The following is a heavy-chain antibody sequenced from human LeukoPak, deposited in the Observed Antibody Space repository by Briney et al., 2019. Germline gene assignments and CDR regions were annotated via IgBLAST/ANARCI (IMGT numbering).Heavy chain of an antibody. CDR2: INHSGST. Sequence: KPSETLSLTCAVYGRSFSTYYWSSIRQPPGKGLEWIGEINHSGSTNYNPSLKSRVTISVDTSKNQFSLKLSSVTAADPAVYYCARGGVYCGGDCYVDYWGQGTLVTVSS. V-gene: IGHV4-34*01. CDR3: ARGGVYCGGDCYVDY. D-gene: IGHD2-21*02. J-gene: IGHJ4*02. CDR1: GRSFSTYY.